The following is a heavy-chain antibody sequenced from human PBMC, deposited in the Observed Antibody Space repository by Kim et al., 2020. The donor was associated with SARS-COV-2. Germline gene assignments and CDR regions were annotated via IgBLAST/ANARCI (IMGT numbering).Heavy chain of an antibody. Sequence: ADHEQGRFTISRDNAKNALNLEMNSLRAEDTALYYCARVTTITAPFYDYWGRGTLVTVSS. J-gene: IGHJ4*02. D-gene: IGHD4-4*01. CDR3: ARVTTITAPFYDY. V-gene: IGHV3-23*01.